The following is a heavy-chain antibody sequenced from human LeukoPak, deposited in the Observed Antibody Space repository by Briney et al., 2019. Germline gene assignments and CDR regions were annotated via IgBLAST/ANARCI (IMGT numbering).Heavy chain of an antibody. J-gene: IGHJ4*02. D-gene: IGHD6-13*01. Sequence: PGGSLRLSCAASGFTFSIYAMSWVRQAPGKGLEWVSTLSGTGDSTYYADSVKGRFTISRDNSKNTLYLQMNSLRAEDTAVYYCAKLSGIAAVEYYFDYWGQGTLVTVSS. CDR2: LSGTGDST. CDR3: AKLSGIAAVEYYFDY. CDR1: GFTFSIYA. V-gene: IGHV3-23*01.